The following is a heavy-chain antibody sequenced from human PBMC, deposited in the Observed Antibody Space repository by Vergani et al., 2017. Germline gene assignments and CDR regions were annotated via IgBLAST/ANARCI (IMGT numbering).Heavy chain of an antibody. Sequence: EVQLVESGGGLVQPGGSLRLSCAASGFTVSSNYMSWVRQAPGKGLEWVSVIYSGGSTYYADSVKGRFTISRDNSKNTLYRQMNSLRAEDTAVYYCARELEIAAATFDYWGQGTLVTVSS. V-gene: IGHV3-66*02. CDR3: ARELEIAAATFDY. D-gene: IGHD6-13*01. J-gene: IGHJ4*02. CDR1: GFTVSSNY. CDR2: IYSGGST.